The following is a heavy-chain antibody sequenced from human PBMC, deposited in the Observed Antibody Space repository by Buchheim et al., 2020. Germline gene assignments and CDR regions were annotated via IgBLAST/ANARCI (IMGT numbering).Heavy chain of an antibody. CDR3: ARARGYCSTSSCYDFDY. J-gene: IGHJ4*02. CDR1: GYSFTSYW. CDR2: IDPSDSYT. V-gene: IGHV5-10-1*03. D-gene: IGHD2-2*01. Sequence: EVQLVQSGAEVKRPGESLRISCKGSGYSFTSYWISWVRQMPGKGLEWMGRIDPSDSYTNYSPSFQGHVTISADKSISTAYLQWSSLKASDTAMYFCARARGYCSTSSCYDFDYWGQGT.